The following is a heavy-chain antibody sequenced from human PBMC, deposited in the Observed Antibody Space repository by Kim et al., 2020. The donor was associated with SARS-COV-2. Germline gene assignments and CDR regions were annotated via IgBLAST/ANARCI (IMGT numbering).Heavy chain of an antibody. Sequence: KSYGQKDQRRVTMTRDTSTSTVYMELSSLRSEDTAVYYCARAFPTGYFDYWGQGTLVTVSS. CDR2: K. D-gene: IGHD2-8*02. CDR3: ARAFPTGYFDY. J-gene: IGHJ4*02. V-gene: IGHV1-46*01.